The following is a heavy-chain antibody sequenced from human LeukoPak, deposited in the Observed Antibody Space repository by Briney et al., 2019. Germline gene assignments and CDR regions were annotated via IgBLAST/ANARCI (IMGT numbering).Heavy chain of an antibody. D-gene: IGHD2-15*01. CDR1: GVTFSSDA. CDR2: IIPIFGTA. V-gene: IGHV1-69*13. CDR3: ARSLGVVAATWYYYYMDV. Sequence: SVKVSCEPSGVTFSSDAISWVRQAPGQGLEWMGGIIPIFGTATYAHKLRGGVTFPSNESTSTAYMELSSLRSEETPVYYCARSLGVVAATWYYYYMDVWGKGTTVTVS. J-gene: IGHJ6*03.